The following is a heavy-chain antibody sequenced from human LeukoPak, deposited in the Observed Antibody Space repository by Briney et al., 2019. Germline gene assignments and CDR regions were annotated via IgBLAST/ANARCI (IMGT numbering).Heavy chain of an antibody. CDR3: ARQTYDSGTYFGS. CDR1: GDSISSSNW. J-gene: IGHJ5*01. CDR2: IYHSGST. D-gene: IGHD3-10*01. V-gene: IGHV4-4*02. Sequence: SETLSLTCAVCGDSISSSNWWSWVRQPPGKGLEWIGEIYHSGSTNYNSSLKSRVTISVDKSTNQFSLNLSSVTAADTAVYYCARQTYDSGTYFGSWGQGTLVTVSS.